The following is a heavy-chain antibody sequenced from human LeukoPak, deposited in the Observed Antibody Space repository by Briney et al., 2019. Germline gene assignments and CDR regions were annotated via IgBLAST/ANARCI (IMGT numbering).Heavy chain of an antibody. V-gene: IGHV1-8*02. CDR2: MNINSDDT. CDR3: ARALRDDYKYYSDY. CDR1: ASTFIIYD. J-gene: IGHJ4*02. Sequence: ASVTLCFTSSASTFIIYDINWMRLATGQGLELMGWMNINSDDTGYAQGCQARGTMTRNTSISTAYMELSSLRSEDTAVYYCARALRDDYKYYSDYWGPGTLVTVSS. D-gene: IGHD5-24*01.